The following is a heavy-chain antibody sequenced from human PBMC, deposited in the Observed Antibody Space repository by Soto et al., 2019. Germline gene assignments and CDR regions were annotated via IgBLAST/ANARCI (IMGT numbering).Heavy chain of an antibody. V-gene: IGHV1-69*08. CDR2: IIPILGIA. J-gene: IGHJ6*02. CDR3: ARERAGDNYYYYGMDV. CDR1: GGTFSSYT. Sequence: QVQLVQSGAEVKKPGSSVKVSCKASGGTFSSYTISWVRQAPGQGLEWMGRIIPILGIANYAQKFQGRVTITXXKXTXXAYMELSSLRSEDTAVYYCARERAGDNYYYYGMDVWGQGTTVTVSS. D-gene: IGHD3-16*01.